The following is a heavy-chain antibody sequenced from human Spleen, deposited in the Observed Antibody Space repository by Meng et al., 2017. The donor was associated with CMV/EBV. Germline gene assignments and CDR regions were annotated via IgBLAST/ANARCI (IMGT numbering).Heavy chain of an antibody. Sequence: CTVSGGSISMSSYYWGWIRQPPGKGLEWIGSMYYSGSTYYNPSLKSRVTISVDTSKNQFSLQLSSVTAADTAVYYCARVRGFNWFDPWGQGTLVTVSS. J-gene: IGHJ5*02. CDR1: GGSISMSSYY. CDR2: MYYSGST. V-gene: IGHV4-39*07. CDR3: ARVRGFNWFDP.